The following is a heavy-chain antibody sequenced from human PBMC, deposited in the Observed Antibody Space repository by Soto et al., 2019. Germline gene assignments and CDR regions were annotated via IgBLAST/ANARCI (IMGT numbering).Heavy chain of an antibody. CDR3: ARDLARIYDTSGYYYFDFYYYGMDV. V-gene: IGHV3-33*01. Sequence: QVQLVESGGGVVQPVRSLRLSCAASGFTFSSYGMHWVRQAPGKGLEWVAVIWYDGSNKYYADSVKGRFTISRDNSKNTLYLQMNSLRAEDTAVYYCARDLARIYDTSGYYYFDFYYYGMDVWGQGTTVTVSS. D-gene: IGHD3-22*01. CDR1: GFTFSSYG. CDR2: IWYDGSNK. J-gene: IGHJ6*02.